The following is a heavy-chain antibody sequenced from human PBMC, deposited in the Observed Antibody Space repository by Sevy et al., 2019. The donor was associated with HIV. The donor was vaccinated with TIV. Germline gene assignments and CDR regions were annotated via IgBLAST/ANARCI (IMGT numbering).Heavy chain of an antibody. V-gene: IGHV7-4-1*02. CDR3: ARGDITIFGVGPNYYYYGMDV. CDR2: INTNTGNP. D-gene: IGHD3-3*01. CDR1: GYTFTSYA. Sequence: ASVKVSCKASGYTFTSYAMNWVRQAPGQGLEWMGWINTNTGNPTYSQGFTGRFVFSLDTSVSTAYLQISSLKAEDTAVYYCARGDITIFGVGPNYYYYGMDVWGQGTTVTVSS. J-gene: IGHJ6*02.